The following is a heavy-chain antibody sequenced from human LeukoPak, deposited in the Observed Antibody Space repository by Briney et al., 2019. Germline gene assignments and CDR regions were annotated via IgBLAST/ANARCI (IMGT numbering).Heavy chain of an antibody. J-gene: IGHJ4*02. CDR1: GGSFSGYY. D-gene: IGHD1-26*01. Sequence: SETLSLTCAVYGGSFSGYYWSWIRQPPGKGLEWIGEIKHSGSTNYNPSLKSRVTISVDTSKNQFSLKLSSVTAADTDVYYCARVVGATTDFDYWGQGTLVTVSS. V-gene: IGHV4-34*01. CDR2: IKHSGST. CDR3: ARVVGATTDFDY.